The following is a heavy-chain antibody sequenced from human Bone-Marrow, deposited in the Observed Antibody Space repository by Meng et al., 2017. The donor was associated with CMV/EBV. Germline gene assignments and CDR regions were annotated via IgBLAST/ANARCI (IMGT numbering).Heavy chain of an antibody. CDR1: GFTCGGCG. Sequence: SGFTCGGCGMPGVRQAPGKGLQWVSSITGNGYSTYYADSVKGRFTISRDNSNNTLFLQMNSLRAEDTAVYYCAKDRHTSSAPYYFDSWGQGTLVTVSS. J-gene: IGHJ4*02. CDR3: AKDRHTSSAPYYFDS. V-gene: IGHV3-23*01. CDR2: ITGNGYST.